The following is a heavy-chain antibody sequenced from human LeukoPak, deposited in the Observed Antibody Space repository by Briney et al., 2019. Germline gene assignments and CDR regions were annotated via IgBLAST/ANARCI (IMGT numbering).Heavy chain of an antibody. Sequence: SETLSLTCAVSGGSISSSNWWTWVRQPPGKGLEWIGEIYHTGITKYNPSLKSRVTMSVDKSKNQFSLKLSSVTAADTAVYYCARDGTHTMIVVVTRYYFDYWGQGTLVTVSS. CDR3: ARDGTHTMIVVVTRYYFDY. CDR2: IYHTGIT. J-gene: IGHJ4*02. CDR1: GGSISSSNW. D-gene: IGHD3-22*01. V-gene: IGHV4-4*02.